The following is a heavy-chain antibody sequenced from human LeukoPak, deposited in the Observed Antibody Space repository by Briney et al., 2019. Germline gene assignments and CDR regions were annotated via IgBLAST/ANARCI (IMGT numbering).Heavy chain of an antibody. J-gene: IGHJ4*02. Sequence: GGSLRLSCAASGLTFSSYWMTWVRQAPGKGLEWVSYISSSSSTIYYADSVKGRFTISRDNAKNSLYLQMNSLRAEDTAVYYCARETYCSSTSCYGDFDYWGQGTLVTVSS. V-gene: IGHV3-48*01. CDR1: GLTFSSYW. CDR2: ISSSSSTI. D-gene: IGHD2-2*01. CDR3: ARETYCSSTSCYGDFDY.